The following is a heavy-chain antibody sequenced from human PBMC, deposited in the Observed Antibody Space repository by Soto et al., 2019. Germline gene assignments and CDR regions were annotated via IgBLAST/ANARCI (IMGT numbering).Heavy chain of an antibody. CDR1: GGTFSSYT. Sequence: GASVKVSCKASGGTFSSYTISWVRQAPGQGLEWMGRIIPILGIANYAQKFQGRVTITADKSTSTAYMELSSLRSEDTAVYYCARDLWCSGTSCYSSAFDIWGQGTMVTVSS. V-gene: IGHV1-69*04. CDR2: IIPILGIA. J-gene: IGHJ3*02. D-gene: IGHD2-2*01. CDR3: ARDLWCSGTSCYSSAFDI.